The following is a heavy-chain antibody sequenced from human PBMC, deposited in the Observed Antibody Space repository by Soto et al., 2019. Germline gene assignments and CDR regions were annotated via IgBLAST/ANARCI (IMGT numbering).Heavy chain of an antibody. J-gene: IGHJ5*02. CDR2: IIPIFGTA. V-gene: IGHV1-69*13. CDR3: ARDGAARPSSWFDP. D-gene: IGHD6-6*01. Sequence: GASVKVSCKASGATFSSYAISWLRQAPGQGLEWMGGIIPIFGTANYAQKFQGRVTITADESTSTAYMELSSLRSEDTAVYYCARDGAARPSSWFDPWGQGTLVTVSS. CDR1: GATFSSYA.